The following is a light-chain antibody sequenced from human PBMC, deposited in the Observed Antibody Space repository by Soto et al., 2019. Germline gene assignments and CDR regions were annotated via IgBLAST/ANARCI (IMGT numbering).Light chain of an antibody. CDR1: QSLLHSDGKTY. CDR2: EVS. Sequence: DIVMTQTPLSLSVTPGQPASISCRSSQSLLHSDGKTYLYWYLQKAGQPPQLLIYEVSNRISGVPDRFSGSGSGTDVTLTISRVEAEDVGVYYCMQSVQLPVITFGQGTRLEIE. J-gene: IGKJ5*01. V-gene: IGKV2D-29*01. CDR3: MQSVQLPVIT.